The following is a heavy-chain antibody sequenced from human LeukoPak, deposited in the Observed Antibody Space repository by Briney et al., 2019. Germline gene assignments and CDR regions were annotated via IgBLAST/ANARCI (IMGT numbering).Heavy chain of an antibody. CDR3: ARDRYSSSWYVGNDY. Sequence: GGSLRLSCAASGFTFSSYEMNWVRQAPGKGLEWVSYISSSGSTIYYADSVKGRFTISRDNAKNSLYLQMNSLRAEDTAVYYCARDRYSSSWYVGNDYWGQGTLVTVSS. J-gene: IGHJ4*02. CDR1: GFTFSSYE. D-gene: IGHD6-13*01. CDR2: ISSSGSTI. V-gene: IGHV3-48*03.